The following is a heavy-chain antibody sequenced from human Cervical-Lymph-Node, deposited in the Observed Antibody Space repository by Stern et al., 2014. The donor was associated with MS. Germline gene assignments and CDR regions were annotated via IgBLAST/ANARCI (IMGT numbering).Heavy chain of an antibody. D-gene: IGHD2-21*01. V-gene: IGHV7-4-1*01. CDR3: TSRGAGEFGVSPTGS. Sequence: VQLLESGSEWKKPGASVKVSCKASGYDFRRYAMNWVRQAPGQGLEWMGWINSATGAPLYAQGFAGRFVFSLDTSVRTAYLQIVSLRTEDTAIYYCTSRGAGEFGVSPTGSWGQGTLVTVSS. CDR1: GYDFRRYA. CDR2: INSATGAP. J-gene: IGHJ5*02.